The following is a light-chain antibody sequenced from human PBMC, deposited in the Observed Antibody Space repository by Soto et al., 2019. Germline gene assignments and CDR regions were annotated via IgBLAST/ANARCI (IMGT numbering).Light chain of an antibody. CDR1: QSISSW. CDR2: VPS. J-gene: IGKJ2*01. V-gene: IGKV1-5*01. Sequence: DIQMTQSPSTLSASVGDRVTITCRASQSISSWLAWYQQKPGKAPKLLIYVPSSLESGVPSRFSGSGSGTEFTLTISSLQPDDFATYYCQQYNSYSYTFGQGTKLEIK. CDR3: QQYNSYSYT.